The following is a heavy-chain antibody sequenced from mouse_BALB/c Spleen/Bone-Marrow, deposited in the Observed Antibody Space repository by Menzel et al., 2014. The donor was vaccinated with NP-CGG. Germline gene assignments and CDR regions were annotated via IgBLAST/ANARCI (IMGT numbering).Heavy chain of an antibody. V-gene: IGHV4-1*02. Sequence: EVKLVESGGGLVQPGGSLKLSCAASGFDFSRYWMSWVRQAPGKGLEWIGEINPHSSTINYTPSLKDKFITSRDNAKNTLYLQMSKVRSEDTAPYYCASLNYYGNLFVWGAGTTITVSS. J-gene: IGHJ1*01. CDR3: ASLNYYGNLFV. CDR1: GFDFSRYW. CDR2: INPHSSTI. D-gene: IGHD1-1*01.